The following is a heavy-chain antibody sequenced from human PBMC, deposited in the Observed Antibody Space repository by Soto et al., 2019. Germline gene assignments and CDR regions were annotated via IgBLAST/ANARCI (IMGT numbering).Heavy chain of an antibody. CDR1: GGSISSYY. V-gene: IGHV4-59*01. CDR2: IYYSGST. D-gene: IGHD3-10*01. J-gene: IGHJ4*02. Sequence: SETLSLTCTVSGGSISSYYWSWIRQPPGKGLEWIGYIYYSGSTNYNPSLKSRVTISVDTSKNQFSLKLSSVTAADPAVYYCARDLKTGGFDYWGQGTLVTVS. CDR3: ARDLKTGGFDY.